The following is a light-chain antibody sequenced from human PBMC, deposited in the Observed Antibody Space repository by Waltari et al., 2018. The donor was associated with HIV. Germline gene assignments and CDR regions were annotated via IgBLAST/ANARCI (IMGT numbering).Light chain of an antibody. J-gene: IGLJ2*01. V-gene: IGLV3-1*01. CDR2: QDS. Sequence: SYELTQPPSVSVSPGQTASITCSGDKLGDKYACWYQQKPGQSPVLVIYQDSKRPSGIPVRFSGFKSGNTATLTISGTQAMDEADYYCQAWDSSTVVFGGGTKLTVL. CDR3: QAWDSSTVV. CDR1: KLGDKY.